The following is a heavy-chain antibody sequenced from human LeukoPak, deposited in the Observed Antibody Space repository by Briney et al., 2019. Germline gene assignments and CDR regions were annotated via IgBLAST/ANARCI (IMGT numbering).Heavy chain of an antibody. CDR3: AGHEYYYGSGAYYYYGMEV. CDR1: GGSISSYY. J-gene: IGHJ6*02. Sequence: SSETLSLTCTVSGGSISSYYWSWIRQPAGKGLELIGYIHYSGITNYKPSLKSRVTISTDTSMNQFSLKLTSVTAADTAVYYCAGHEYYYGSGAYYYYGMEVWGQGTTVTVSS. D-gene: IGHD3-10*01. CDR2: IHYSGIT. V-gene: IGHV4-59*08.